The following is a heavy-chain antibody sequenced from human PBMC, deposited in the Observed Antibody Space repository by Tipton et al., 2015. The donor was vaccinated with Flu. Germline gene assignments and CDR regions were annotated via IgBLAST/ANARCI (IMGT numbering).Heavy chain of an antibody. Sequence: TLSLTCAVSGDSVSSDYFWYWIRQAPGKGLEWIAYIHHSGSSAYNLSLRSRVSISLEKSKNQFSLQMRSVTAADTAVYYCARRDYTNYVSDPKNWFDPWGQGAQVTVSS. J-gene: IGHJ5*02. CDR3: ARRDYTNYVSDPKNWFDP. CDR1: GDSVSSDYF. V-gene: IGHV4-38-2*01. D-gene: IGHD4-11*01. CDR2: IHHSGSS.